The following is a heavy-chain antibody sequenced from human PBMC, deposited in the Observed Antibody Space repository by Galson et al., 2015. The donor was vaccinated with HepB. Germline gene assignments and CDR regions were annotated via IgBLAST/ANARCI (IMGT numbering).Heavy chain of an antibody. V-gene: IGHV3-23*01. Sequence: SLRLSCAASGFTFSSYAMSWVRQAPGKGLEWVSAISGSGGSTYYADSVKGRFTISRDNSKNTLYLQMNSLRAEDTAVYYCAKVLKWGGVLAAAGSKYYFDYWGQGTLVTVSS. J-gene: IGHJ4*02. CDR3: AKVLKWGGVLAAAGSKYYFDY. D-gene: IGHD6-13*01. CDR2: ISGSGGST. CDR1: GFTFSSYA.